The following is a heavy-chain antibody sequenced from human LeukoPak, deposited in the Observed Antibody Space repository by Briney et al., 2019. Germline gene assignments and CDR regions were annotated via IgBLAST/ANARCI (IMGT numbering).Heavy chain of an antibody. J-gene: IGHJ4*02. Sequence: GASEKVSCKVSGYSPTELSMHWVRQAPGKGLEWMGGFDPGNGETIFTKNFQGRVTMTDDTSTDTAYMELSSLRSEDTAVYYCTGGTFYRLLDYWGQGTLVTVSS. CDR1: GYSPTELS. CDR2: FDPGNGET. V-gene: IGHV1-24*01. D-gene: IGHD2/OR15-2a*01. CDR3: TGGTFYRLLDY.